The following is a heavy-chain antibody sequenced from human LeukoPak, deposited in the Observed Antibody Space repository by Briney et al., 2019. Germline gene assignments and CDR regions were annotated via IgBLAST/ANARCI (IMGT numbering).Heavy chain of an antibody. CDR2: ISSFDGSNK. CDR3: ARDLYYYGSGSFGKYYYYGMDV. V-gene: IGHV3-30-3*01. CDR1: GFTVSSTY. D-gene: IGHD3-10*01. Sequence: PGGSLRLSCAASGFTVSSTYMSWVRQAPGKGLEWVAVISSFDGSNKYYADSVKGRFTISRDNSKNTLYLQMNSLRAEDTAVYYCARDLYYYGSGSFGKYYYYGMDVWGQGTTVTVSS. J-gene: IGHJ6*02.